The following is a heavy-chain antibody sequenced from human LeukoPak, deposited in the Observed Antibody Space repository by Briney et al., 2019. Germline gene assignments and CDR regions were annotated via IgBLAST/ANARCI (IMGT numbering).Heavy chain of an antibody. J-gene: IGHJ1*01. V-gene: IGHV4-4*08. CDR1: GFTFSSYG. CDR3: ARVVQSTDSSGFYLPEYFQH. Sequence: GSLRLSCAASGFTFSSYGMSWVRQAPGKGLEWIGRIYTCGSTYYNPSLKSRVTISVDTSKNQFSLKLRSVTAADTAVYYCARVVQSTDSSGFYLPEYFQHWGQGTLVTVSS. CDR2: IYTCGST. D-gene: IGHD3-22*01.